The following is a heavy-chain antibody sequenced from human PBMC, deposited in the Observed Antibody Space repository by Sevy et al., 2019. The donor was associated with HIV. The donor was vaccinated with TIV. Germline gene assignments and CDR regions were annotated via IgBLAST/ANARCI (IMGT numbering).Heavy chain of an antibody. J-gene: IGHJ4*02. CDR1: GFTFSTAW. V-gene: IGHV3-15*01. CDR3: TSANVWDGDWYFAS. CDR2: IKSKTDGGTA. Sequence: GGSLRLSCAASGFTFSTAWMNWVRQAPGKGLEWVGRIKSKTDGGTADYAAPVKGRTTISRDDSKNTSYLQMNSLKTEDTAVYYCTSANVWDGDWYFASWGQGTLVTVSS. D-gene: IGHD2-21*02.